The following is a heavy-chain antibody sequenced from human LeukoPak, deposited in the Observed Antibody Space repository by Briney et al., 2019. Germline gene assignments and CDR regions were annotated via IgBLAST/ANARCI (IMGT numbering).Heavy chain of an antibody. Sequence: GGSLRLSCAASGFTVSSNYMSWVRQAPGKGLEWVSVIYSGGSTYYADSVKGRFTISRDNSKNTLYLQMNSLRAEDTAVYYCAREGTYYYGSGSSPFDYWAREPWSPSPQ. J-gene: IGHJ4*02. CDR3: AREGTYYYGSGSSPFDY. CDR2: IYSGGST. D-gene: IGHD3-10*01. CDR1: GFTVSSNY. V-gene: IGHV3-53*01.